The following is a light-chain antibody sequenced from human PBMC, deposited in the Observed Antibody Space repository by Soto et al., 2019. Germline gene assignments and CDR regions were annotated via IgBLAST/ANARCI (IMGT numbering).Light chain of an antibody. V-gene: IGLV2-11*01. J-gene: IGLJ1*01. CDR2: DVS. CDR3: CSYAGSYTFGYV. Sequence: QSVLTQPRSVSGTPGQSVTISCAGTSSDVGGYNYVSWYQQHPGKAPKLMIYDVSKRPSGVPDRFSGSKSGNTASLTISGLQAEDDADYYCCSYAGSYTFGYVFGTGTKVTV. CDR1: SSDVGGYNY.